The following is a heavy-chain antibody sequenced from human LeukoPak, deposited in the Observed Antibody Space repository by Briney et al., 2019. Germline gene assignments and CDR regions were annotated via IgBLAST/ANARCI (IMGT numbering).Heavy chain of an antibody. V-gene: IGHV1-69*04. D-gene: IGHD3-22*01. CDR3: ARQPYYYDSSGYYAPQRGAFDI. Sequence: ASVKVSCKASGGTFSSYAISWVRQAPGQGLEWMGRIIPIFGIANYAQKFQGRVTITADKSTSTAYMELSSLRSEDTAVYYCARQPYYYDSSGYYAPQRGAFDIWGQGTMVTVSS. J-gene: IGHJ3*02. CDR1: GGTFSSYA. CDR2: IIPIFGIA.